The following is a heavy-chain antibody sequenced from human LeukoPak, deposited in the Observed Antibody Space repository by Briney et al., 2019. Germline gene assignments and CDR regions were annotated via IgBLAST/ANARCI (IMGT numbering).Heavy chain of an antibody. CDR3: AKEGDFRVVWFDY. CDR2: ISSSGSTI. Sequence: GGSLRLSCAASEFTFSDYYMSWIRQAPGKGLEWVSYISSSGSTIYYADSVKGRFTISRDNSKNTLYLQMNSLRAEDTAVYYCAKEGDFRVVWFDYWGQGTLVTVSS. D-gene: IGHD3-3*01. CDR1: EFTFSDYY. J-gene: IGHJ4*02. V-gene: IGHV3-11*04.